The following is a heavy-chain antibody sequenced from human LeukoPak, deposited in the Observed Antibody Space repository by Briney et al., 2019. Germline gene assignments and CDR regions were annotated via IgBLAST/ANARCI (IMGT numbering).Heavy chain of an antibody. CDR2: ISAYNGNT. CDR1: GYTFTSYD. Sequence: WASVKVSCKASGYTFTSYDINWVRQATGQGLEWMGWISAYNGNTNYAQKLQGRVTMTTDTSTSTAYMELRSLRSDGTAVYYCAREDIVVVPAVGYYYYGMDVWGQGTTVTVSS. CDR3: AREDIVVVPAVGYYYYGMDV. J-gene: IGHJ6*02. V-gene: IGHV1-18*01. D-gene: IGHD2-2*01.